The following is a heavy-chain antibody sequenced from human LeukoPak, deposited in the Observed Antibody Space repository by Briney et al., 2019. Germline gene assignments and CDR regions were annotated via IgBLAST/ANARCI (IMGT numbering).Heavy chain of an antibody. CDR3: AKGLRTGVGPYKGYHYYMDV. V-gene: IGHV3-23*01. D-gene: IGHD3-10*01. J-gene: IGHJ6*03. Sequence: GGSLRLSCAASEFTFRSYAMSWVREAPGKGLKWVSTINDNGAGTYYADSVKGRFTIPRDNSYNTMSLQMNSLRDEDAGVYYCAKGLRTGVGPYKGYHYYMDVWGKGATVTVSS. CDR2: INDNGAGT. CDR1: EFTFRSYA.